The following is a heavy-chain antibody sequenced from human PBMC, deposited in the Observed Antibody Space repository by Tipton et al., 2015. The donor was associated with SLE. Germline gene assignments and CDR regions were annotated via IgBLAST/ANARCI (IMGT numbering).Heavy chain of an antibody. D-gene: IGHD2-15*01. Sequence: LSLTCTVSGGTNGRSYWSCVRQAPGTGLEWVSAISGSGGSTYYADSVKGRFTISRDNSKNTLYLQMNSLRAEDTAVYYCAKEWRDSVVVAATETGMDVW. CDR1: GGTNGRSY. J-gene: IGHJ6*01. CDR2: ISGSGGST. V-gene: IGHV3-23*01. CDR3: AKEWRDSVVVAATETGMDV.